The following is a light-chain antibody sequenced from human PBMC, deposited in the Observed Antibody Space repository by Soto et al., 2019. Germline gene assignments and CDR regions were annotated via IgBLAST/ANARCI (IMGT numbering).Light chain of an antibody. CDR2: DAS. V-gene: IGKV3-11*01. CDR3: QQRSNWLT. Sequence: EILLTQSPATLSLSPGERATLSCRASQSVSSYLAWYQQKPGQAPRLLIYDASNRATGIPARFSGSGSGTDFTLTISILEPEDFAVYYCQQRSNWLTFRGGTKGEIK. J-gene: IGKJ4*01. CDR1: QSVSSY.